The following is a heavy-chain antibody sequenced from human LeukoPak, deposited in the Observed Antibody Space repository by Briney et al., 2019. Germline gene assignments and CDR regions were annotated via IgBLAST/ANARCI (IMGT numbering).Heavy chain of an antibody. CDR1: GYTFTSYG. J-gene: IGHJ1*01. Sequence: ASVKVSCKASGYTFTSYGISWVRQAPGQGLEWMGWISAYNGNTNYAQKLQGRVTMTTDTSTSTAYMELRSLRAEDTAVYYCVKDTIAEQLAYEYFQHWGQGTLVTVSS. V-gene: IGHV1-18*01. CDR2: ISAYNGNT. D-gene: IGHD6-13*01. CDR3: VKDTIAEQLAYEYFQH.